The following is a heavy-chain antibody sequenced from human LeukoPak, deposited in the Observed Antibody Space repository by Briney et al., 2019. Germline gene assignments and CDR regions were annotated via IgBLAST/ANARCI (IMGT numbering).Heavy chain of an antibody. J-gene: IGHJ4*02. CDR1: GFPFSSHW. Sequence: GGSLRLSCAASGFPFSSHWLSWFRQSPGKGLEWVAHINQDGSEKYYVDSVKGRFTISRDNSKNTLYLQMNSLRAEDTAVYYCAKDLQVGWFGEIDYWGQGTLVTVSS. CDR2: INQDGSEK. CDR3: AKDLQVGWFGEIDY. D-gene: IGHD3-10*01. V-gene: IGHV3-7*01.